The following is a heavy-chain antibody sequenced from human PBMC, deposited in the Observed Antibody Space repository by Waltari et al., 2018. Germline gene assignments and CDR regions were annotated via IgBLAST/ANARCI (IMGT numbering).Heavy chain of an antibody. J-gene: IGHJ3*02. CDR2: INPANGDT. V-gene: IGHV1-3*03. CDR1: GYPFTSFH. D-gene: IGHD6-19*01. CDR3: ARGRVPEISSGWGNPFDI. Sequence: QVQLVQSGAEVKKPGASVKVSCKASGYPFTSFHMHWVRQAPGQRLEWLGLINPANGDTNYSQDFQCRVTIVRDTSASTSYVELNSLRSEDIAVYYCARGRVPEISSGWGNPFDIWGQGTMVTVSS.